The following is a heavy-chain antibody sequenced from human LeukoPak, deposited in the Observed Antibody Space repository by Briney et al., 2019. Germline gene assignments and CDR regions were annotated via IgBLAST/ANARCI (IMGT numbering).Heavy chain of an antibody. CDR1: GGSFSGYY. Sequence: SETLSLTCAVYGGSFSGYYWSWIRQHPGKGLEWIGYIYHSGSTDYNPSLKSRVTISVDTSKNQFSLKLSSVIIADTAVYYCARESSGTEGSAAFDIWGQGTMVTVSS. V-gene: IGHV4-34*01. D-gene: IGHD3-22*01. CDR2: IYHSGST. CDR3: ARESSGTEGSAAFDI. J-gene: IGHJ3*02.